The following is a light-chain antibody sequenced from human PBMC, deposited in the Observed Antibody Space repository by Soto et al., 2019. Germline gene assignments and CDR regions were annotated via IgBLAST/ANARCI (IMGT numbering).Light chain of an antibody. CDR1: SSDVGGYNY. CDR3: SSYTSTSTNIV. CDR2: EVS. V-gene: IGLV2-14*01. Sequence: QSVLTQPASVSGSPGQSITISCTGTSSDVGGYNYVSWYQQHPGKAPKLMIYEVSNRPSGVSNRFSGSKSGNTASLTISGLQAEDEADYYCSSYTSTSTNIVLGNGTKFTV. J-gene: IGLJ1*01.